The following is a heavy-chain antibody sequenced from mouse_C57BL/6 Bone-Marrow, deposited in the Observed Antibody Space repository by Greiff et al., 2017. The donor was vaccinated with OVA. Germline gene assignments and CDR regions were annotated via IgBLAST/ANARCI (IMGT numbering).Heavy chain of an antibody. CDR1: GFTFSDYG. CDR3: ARHDYYGSTWFAY. J-gene: IGHJ3*01. CDR2: ISNLAYSI. Sequence: EVKLVESGGGLVQPGGSLKLSCAASGFTFSDYGMAWVRQAPRKGPAWVAFISNLAYSIYYADTVTGRFTISRENAKNTLYLEMSSLRSEDTAMYYCARHDYYGSTWFAYWGQGTLVTVSA. V-gene: IGHV5-15*01. D-gene: IGHD1-1*01.